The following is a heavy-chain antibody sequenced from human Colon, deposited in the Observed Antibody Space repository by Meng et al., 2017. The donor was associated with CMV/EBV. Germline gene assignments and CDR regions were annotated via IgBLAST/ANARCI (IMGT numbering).Heavy chain of an antibody. CDR2: IGVSAANT. CDR3: AKGVLTAGTWNWFDP. J-gene: IGHJ5*02. CDR1: GFTFSSFA. D-gene: IGHD6-13*01. Sequence: EVQLLESGGTLVQPGGSLRLSCAASGFTFSSFAMNWVRQAPGKGLEWVSIIGVSAANTYYADSVKGRFTISRDNSKNTLYLQMNSLRAEDTAVYFCAKGVLTAGTWNWFDPWGQGTLVTVSS. V-gene: IGHV3-23*01.